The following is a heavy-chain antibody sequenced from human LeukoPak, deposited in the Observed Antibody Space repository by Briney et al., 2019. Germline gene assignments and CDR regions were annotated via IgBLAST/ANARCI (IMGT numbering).Heavy chain of an antibody. D-gene: IGHD4-11*01. CDR2: IYYSGST. CDR3: ARGTTVTKEGAFDI. V-gene: IGHV4-59*01. J-gene: IGHJ3*02. Sequence: SETLSLTCTVSGGSISSYYWSWIRQPPGKGLEWIGYIYYSGSTNYNPSLKSRVTISVDTSKNQFSLKLSSVTAADTAVYYCARGTTVTKEGAFDIWGQGTMVTVSS. CDR1: GGSISSYY.